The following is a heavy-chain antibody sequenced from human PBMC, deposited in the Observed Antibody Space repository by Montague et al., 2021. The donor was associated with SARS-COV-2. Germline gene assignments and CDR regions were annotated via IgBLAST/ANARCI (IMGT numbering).Heavy chain of an antibody. V-gene: IGHV4-4*09. D-gene: IGHD3-22*01. J-gene: IGHJ2*01. CDR2: ISSNGKT. CDR1: GGSINDHY. Sequence: ESLSLTYTVSGGSINDHYRSWIRQSPGKGLEWIGYISSNGKTNYNPSLKSRVTLSADASRNEFSLKLDSVTAADTAVYFCARRGYYDSAGYHWHLDLWGRGMLVTVSS. CDR3: ARRGYYDSAGYHWHLDL.